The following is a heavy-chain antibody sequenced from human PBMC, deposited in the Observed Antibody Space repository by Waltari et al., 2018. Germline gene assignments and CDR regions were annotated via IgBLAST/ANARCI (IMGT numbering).Heavy chain of an antibody. CDR1: GYSISSGYY. V-gene: IGHV4-38-2*01. CDR3: ARGRELELRMVPSLF. D-gene: IGHD1-7*01. J-gene: IGHJ4*02. Sequence: QVQLQESGPGLVKPSETLSLTCAVSGYSISSGYYWGWIRQPPGKGLEWIGSIYHSGSTYYNPSLKSRVTISVDTSKNQFSLKLSSVTAADTAVYYCARGRELELRMVPSLFWGQGTLVTVSS. CDR2: IYHSGST.